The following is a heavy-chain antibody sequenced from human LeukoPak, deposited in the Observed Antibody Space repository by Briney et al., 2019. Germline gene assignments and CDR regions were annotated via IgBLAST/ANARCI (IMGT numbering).Heavy chain of an antibody. J-gene: IGHJ2*01. CDR3: ARRGPYWYFDL. D-gene: IGHD5-12*01. V-gene: IGHV3-48*01. Sequence: PGGSLRLSCAASGFTFSSYSMNWVRQAPGKGLEWVSYISSSSSTIYYADSVKGRFTISRDNSKNTLYLQMNSLRAEDTAVYYCARRGPYWYFDLWGRGTLVTVSS. CDR1: GFTFSSYS. CDR2: ISSSSSTI.